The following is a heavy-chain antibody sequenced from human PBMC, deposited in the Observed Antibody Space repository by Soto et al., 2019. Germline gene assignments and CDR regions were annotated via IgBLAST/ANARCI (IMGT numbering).Heavy chain of an antibody. CDR1: GYTFTSYY. CDR3: ARRRLMVPGAFDI. D-gene: IGHD2-8*01. Sequence: ASVKVACNASGYTFTSYYMHWVRLAPGQGLEWMGIINPSGGSTSYAQKFQGRVTMTRDTSTSTVYMELSSLRSEDTAVYYCARRRLMVPGAFDIWGQGTMVTVSS. V-gene: IGHV1-46*03. J-gene: IGHJ3*02. CDR2: INPSGGST.